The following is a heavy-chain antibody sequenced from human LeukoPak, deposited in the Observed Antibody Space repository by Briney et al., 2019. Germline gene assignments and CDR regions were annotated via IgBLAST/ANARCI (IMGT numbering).Heavy chain of an antibody. Sequence: SETLSLTCAVSGYSISSGYYWGWIRQPPGKGLEWIGSIYHSGSTYYNPSLKSRVTISVDTSKSQFSLKLSSVTAADTAVYYCARQRGCSSTSCYRFDYWGQGTLVTVSS. V-gene: IGHV4-38-2*01. D-gene: IGHD2-2*01. CDR1: GYSISSGYY. CDR3: ARQRGCSSTSCYRFDY. J-gene: IGHJ4*02. CDR2: IYHSGST.